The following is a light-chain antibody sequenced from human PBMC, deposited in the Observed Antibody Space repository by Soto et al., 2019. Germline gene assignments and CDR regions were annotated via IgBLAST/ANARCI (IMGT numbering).Light chain of an antibody. Sequence: QPVLTQPLSVSGAPGQRVTISCTGSSSNIGAGYDVHWYQQLPGTAPKLLIYGNSNRPSGVPDRFSGSKSGTSASLAITGLQAEDEADYYCQSYDSNLSVVFGGGTKLTVL. CDR2: GNS. CDR3: QSYDSNLSVV. CDR1: SSNIGAGYD. J-gene: IGLJ2*01. V-gene: IGLV1-40*01.